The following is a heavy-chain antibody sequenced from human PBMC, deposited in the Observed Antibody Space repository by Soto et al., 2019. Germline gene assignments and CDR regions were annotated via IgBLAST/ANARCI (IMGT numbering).Heavy chain of an antibody. CDR1: GGTFSSYA. CDR2: IIPIFGTA. V-gene: IGHV1-69*12. CDR3: AGYDTAMGTVLDV. Sequence: QVQLVQSGAEVKKPGSSVKVSCKASGGTFSSYAISWVRQAPGQGLEWMGGIIPIFGTANYAQKLQGRVTITADEATSTAYMELSSLRSEDTAVYYCAGYDTAMGTVLDVWGQGTTVTVSS. J-gene: IGHJ6*02. D-gene: IGHD5-18*01.